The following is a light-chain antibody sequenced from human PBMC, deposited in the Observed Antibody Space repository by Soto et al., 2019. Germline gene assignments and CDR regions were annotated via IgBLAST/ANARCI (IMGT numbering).Light chain of an antibody. CDR2: EVS. V-gene: IGLV2-14*01. CDR3: SSYTTSRTVV. Sequence: QSALTQPASVSGSPGQSITISCTGTNSDIGSYNYVSWYQQHPGKAPKLMISEVSNRPSGVSNRFSGSKSGSTASLTISGLQAEDEADYYCSSYTTSRTVVFGGGTKLTVL. J-gene: IGLJ2*01. CDR1: NSDIGSYNY.